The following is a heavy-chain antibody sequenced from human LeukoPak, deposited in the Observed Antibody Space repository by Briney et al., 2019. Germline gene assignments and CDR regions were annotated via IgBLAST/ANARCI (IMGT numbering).Heavy chain of an antibody. CDR2: IRSNGDST. D-gene: IGHD4-23*01. V-gene: IGHV3-64*01. CDR3: ARDGSAVVSRWDYYYYYMDV. J-gene: IGHJ6*03. Sequence: PGESLRLSCAASGFTFSTYALHWVRQAPGKGLEYVSTIRSNGDSTYYANSVKGRFTISRDNSKNTVYLQMGGLTVEDMAVYYCARDGSAVVSRWDYYYYYMDVWGKGTTVTVSS. CDR1: GFTFSTYA.